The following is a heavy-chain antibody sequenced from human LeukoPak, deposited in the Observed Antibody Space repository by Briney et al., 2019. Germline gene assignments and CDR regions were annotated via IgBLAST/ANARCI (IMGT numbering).Heavy chain of an antibody. CDR2: IYYSGST. V-gene: IGHV4-59*08. CDR1: GGSISNYY. J-gene: IGHJ4*02. D-gene: IGHD6-13*01. CDR3: ARRNAVAAAGLYYFDY. Sequence: KPSETLSLTCTVSGGSISNYYWSWIRQPPGKGLEWIGYIYYSGSTNYNPSLKSRVTISVDTSKNQFSLKLSSVTAADTAVYYCARRNAVAAAGLYYFDYWGQGTLVTVSS.